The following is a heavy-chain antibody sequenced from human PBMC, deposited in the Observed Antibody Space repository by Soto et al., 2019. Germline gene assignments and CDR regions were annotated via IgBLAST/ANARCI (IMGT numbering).Heavy chain of an antibody. CDR3: TRDSPIYHSSKLYYDFWSGYPRYYYYYTDV. J-gene: IGHJ6*03. CDR2: IRSKAYGGTT. V-gene: IGHV3-49*03. D-gene: IGHD3-3*01. Sequence: PGGSLRLSCTASGFTFGDYAMSWFRQAPGKGLEWVGFIRSKAYGGTTEYAASVKGRFTISRDDSKSIAYLQMNSLKTEDTAVYYCTRDSPIYHSSKLYYDFWSGYPRYYYYYTDVWGKGTTVTVSS. CDR1: GFTFGDYA.